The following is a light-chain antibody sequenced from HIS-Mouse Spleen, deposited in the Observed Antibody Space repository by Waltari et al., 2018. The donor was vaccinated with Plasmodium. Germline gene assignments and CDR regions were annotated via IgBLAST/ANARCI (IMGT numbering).Light chain of an antibody. CDR3: SSYTSSSTA. CDR2: DVS. CDR1: SSDVGGYNY. J-gene: IGLJ1*01. V-gene: IGLV2-14*03. Sequence: QSALTQPASVSGSPGQSITISCTGTSSDVGGYNYVSWYQQHPGKAPKPMIYDVSNRPSGVSNRFSGSKSGNTASLTSSGLQAEDEADYYCSSYTSSSTAFGTGTKVTVL.